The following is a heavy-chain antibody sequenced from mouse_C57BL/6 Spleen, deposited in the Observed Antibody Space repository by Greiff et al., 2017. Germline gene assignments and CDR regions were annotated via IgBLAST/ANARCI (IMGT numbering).Heavy chain of an antibody. Sequence: VKVVESGPELVKPGASVKISCKASGYTFTDYYINWVKQRPGQGLEWIGWIFPGSGSTYYNEKFKGKATLTVDKSSSTAYMLLSSLTSEDSAVYFCARYGYDYDGVDYWGQGTTLTVSS. CDR2: IFPGSGST. V-gene: IGHV1-75*01. CDR1: GYTFTDYY. J-gene: IGHJ2*01. CDR3: ARYGYDYDGVDY. D-gene: IGHD2-4*01.